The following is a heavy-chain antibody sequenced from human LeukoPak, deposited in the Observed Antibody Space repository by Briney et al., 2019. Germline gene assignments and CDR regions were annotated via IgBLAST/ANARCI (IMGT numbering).Heavy chain of an antibody. CDR2: IYPGDSDT. J-gene: IGHJ4*02. CDR1: GSSFTSYW. V-gene: IGHV5-51*01. D-gene: IGHD6-13*01. CDR3: ARSSLAAAGPTDY. Sequence: GESLKISCKGAGSSFTSYWIGWVRQMPGKGLERMGIIYPGDSDTRYSPSFQGQVTISADKSISTAYLQWSSLKASDTAMYYCARSSLAAAGPTDYWGQGALVTVSS.